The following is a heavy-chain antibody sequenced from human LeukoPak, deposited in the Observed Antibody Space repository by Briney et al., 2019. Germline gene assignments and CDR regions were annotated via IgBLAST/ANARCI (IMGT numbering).Heavy chain of an antibody. CDR2: ISTNGGHT. D-gene: IGHD2-2*01. V-gene: IGHV3-64D*09. J-gene: IGHJ4*02. Sequence: GGSLRLSCSASGFSFSNYAMHWVRQAPGKGLEYVSAISTNGGHTYYADSVQGRFTISRDDSKNTLYLQMSSLRAEDTALYYCVKDLLGYCSSTSCYATGPFDYWGQGTLVTVSS. CDR3: VKDLLGYCSSTSCYATGPFDY. CDR1: GFSFSNYA.